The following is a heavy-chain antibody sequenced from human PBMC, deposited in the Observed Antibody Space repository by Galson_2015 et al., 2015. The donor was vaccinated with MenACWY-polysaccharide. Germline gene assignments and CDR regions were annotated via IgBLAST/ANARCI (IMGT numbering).Heavy chain of an antibody. CDR1: GFSLSTSGMC. J-gene: IGHJ6*02. V-gene: IGHV2-70*01. CDR2: IVWDDYR. CDR3: ARTSRGGTVVCGMDV. D-gene: IGHD4-23*01. Sequence: PALVKPTQTLTLTCTFSGFSLSTSGMCVTWIRQPPGKALEWLALIVWDDYRYYSTSLKTRLTISTDTYKNQVVLTMTKVDPVDTATYYCARTSRGGTVVCGMDVWGQGTTVTVS.